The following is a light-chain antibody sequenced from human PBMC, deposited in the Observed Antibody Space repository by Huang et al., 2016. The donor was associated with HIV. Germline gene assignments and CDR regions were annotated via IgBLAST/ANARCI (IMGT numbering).Light chain of an antibody. CDR3: QQSYSALGLT. Sequence: DIQMTQSPSSLSASVGDRVTIACRASQSLGTYLNWYQQKPGKAPRLLIHVASSLQIAVPSRFSGSGSGTDFTLTISSLQPEDFATYYCQQSYSALGLTFGGGTKVGIK. CDR1: QSLGTY. J-gene: IGKJ4*01. V-gene: IGKV1-39*01. CDR2: VAS.